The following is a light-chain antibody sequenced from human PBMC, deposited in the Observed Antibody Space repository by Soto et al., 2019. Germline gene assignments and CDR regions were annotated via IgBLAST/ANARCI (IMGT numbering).Light chain of an antibody. CDR1: QPIGSS. CDR3: QQYDTYLYS. Sequence: DIQMTQSPSTLSASVGTRVTITFRASQPIGSSLAWYQQKPGKAPKLLIHKASTLEGGVPSRFSGTGSGTEFTLTISSLQPDDFATYYCQQYDTYLYSFGQGTKVEIK. CDR2: KAS. J-gene: IGKJ2*01. V-gene: IGKV1-5*03.